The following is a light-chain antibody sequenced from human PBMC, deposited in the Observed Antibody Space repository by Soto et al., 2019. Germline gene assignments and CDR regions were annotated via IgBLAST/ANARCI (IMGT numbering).Light chain of an antibody. J-gene: IGKJ1*01. Sequence: EIVLTQSPATLSLSPGERATLSCRASQSVSSYLTWYQQKPGQAPRFLIYDASNRSTGIPARFSGGGSGTDFTLTISSLEPEDFEVYYCQQRNYWPRTFGQGTKVVVK. CDR2: DAS. V-gene: IGKV3-11*01. CDR1: QSVSSY. CDR3: QQRNYWPRT.